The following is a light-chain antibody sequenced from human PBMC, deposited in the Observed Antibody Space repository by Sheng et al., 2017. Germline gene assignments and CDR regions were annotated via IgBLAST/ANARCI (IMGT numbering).Light chain of an antibody. V-gene: IGLV3-25*03. CDR3: QSLDSSDSYX. Sequence: SYELTQPPSVSVSPGQTATITCSGDALAKHYVYWYQQKPGQAPILVIYKDTERPSGIPERFSASSSGTTVTLTISGVRAEDEADYYCQSLDSSDSYXFGSGT. CDR1: ALAKHY. J-gene: IGLJ1*01. CDR2: KDT.